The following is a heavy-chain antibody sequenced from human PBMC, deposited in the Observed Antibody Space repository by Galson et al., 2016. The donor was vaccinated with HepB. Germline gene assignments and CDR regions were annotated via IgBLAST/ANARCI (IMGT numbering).Heavy chain of an antibody. CDR3: ARDIYGPTYFDYHGLDV. J-gene: IGHJ6*04. Sequence: SLRLSCAGSGFTFASYGMNWVRQAPGKGLEWVSYITCSGGAIYYTDSVKGRFTISRDNATNSLYLQMNSLRAEDPAVYYCARDIYGPTYFDYHGLDVWGEGTTVTVSA. CDR1: GFTFASYG. D-gene: IGHD2/OR15-2a*01. V-gene: IGHV3-48*01. CDR2: ITCSGGAI.